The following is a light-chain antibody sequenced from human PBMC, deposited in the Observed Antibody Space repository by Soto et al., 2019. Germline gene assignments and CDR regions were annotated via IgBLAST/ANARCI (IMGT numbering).Light chain of an antibody. CDR1: ETISTY. J-gene: IGKJ1*01. CDR3: QQYNNWWT. V-gene: IGKV1-39*01. CDR2: AAS. Sequence: DIQMTQSPSSLSASVGDRVTITCRTSETISTYVNWYQKKPGKAPKLLIYAASNLESGVPSRFSGSGSGTEFTLTISSLQSEDFAVYYCQQYNNWWTFGQGTKVDI.